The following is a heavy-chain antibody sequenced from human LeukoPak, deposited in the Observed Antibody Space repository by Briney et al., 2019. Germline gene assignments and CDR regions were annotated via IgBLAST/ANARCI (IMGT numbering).Heavy chain of an antibody. J-gene: IGHJ6*04. CDR3: ARGPRDSYQLPPYYYYYGMDV. V-gene: IGHV3-21*01. D-gene: IGHD2-2*01. CDR1: GFTFCRYS. Sequence: GGSLRLSCAASGFTFCRYSMNWVRQAPGKGLEWVSSISSSSSYIFYTDSVKGRFTISRDNAKNSLYLQMNSLRAEDTAVYYCARGPRDSYQLPPYYYYYGMDVWGKGTTVTVSS. CDR2: ISSSSSYI.